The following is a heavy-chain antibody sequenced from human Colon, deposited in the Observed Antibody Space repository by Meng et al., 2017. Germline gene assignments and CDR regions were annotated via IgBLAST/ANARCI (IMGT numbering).Heavy chain of an antibody. V-gene: IGHV3-66*02. J-gene: IGHJ4*02. Sequence: GASLKISCAASGFTVSSSYMSWVRQAPGKGLEWVSVIYNDGTTYYADSVKGRFTISRDTSKNTLYVQMNSRRAEDTAVYYCAACSGSYWALDSWGQGTLVTVSS. D-gene: IGHD1-26*01. CDR2: IYNDGTT. CDR3: AACSGSYWALDS. CDR1: GFTVSSSY.